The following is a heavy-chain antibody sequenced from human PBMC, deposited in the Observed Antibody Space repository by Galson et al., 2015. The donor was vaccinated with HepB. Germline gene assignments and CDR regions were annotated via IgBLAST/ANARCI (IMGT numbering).Heavy chain of an antibody. CDR3: AKSEAGSSGY. Sequence: ETLSLTCTVSGGSISGSSYYWGWIRRPPGEWLEWIGSINYRVTTYYNTSLKVRVTTSVDTSKNQFSLKMTFVTDADTAIYYCAKSEAGSSGYWGQGTLVTVSS. CDR2: INYRVTT. J-gene: IGHJ4*02. CDR1: GGSISGSSYY. D-gene: IGHD6-19*01. V-gene: IGHV4-39*01.